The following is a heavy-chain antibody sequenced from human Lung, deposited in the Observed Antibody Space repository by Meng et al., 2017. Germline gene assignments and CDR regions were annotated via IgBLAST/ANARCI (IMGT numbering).Heavy chain of an antibody. D-gene: IGHD2-2*01. CDR3: ARGLGEAVVPRTMFDY. V-gene: IGHV4-4*02. J-gene: IGHJ4*02. CDR2: IYHSGGT. Sequence: VQLQEWGPGLVKPSGTLSLPCGVSGGSISGSNWWSWVRQPPGKGLEWIGDIYHSGGTKYHPSLKSRVTISVDKSKNQFSLKLSSVTAADTAVYYCARGLGEAVVPRTMFDYWGQGTLVTVSS. CDR1: GGSISGSNW.